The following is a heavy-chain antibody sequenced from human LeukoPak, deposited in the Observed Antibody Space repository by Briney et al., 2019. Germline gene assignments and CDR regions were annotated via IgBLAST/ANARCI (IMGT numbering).Heavy chain of an antibody. CDR3: ARNRAAANTFDF. V-gene: IGHV4-61*05. CDR1: GGSISSSSYY. Sequence: SETLSLTCTVSGGSISSSSYYWAWIQQPPGKGLEWIGYIYYSGSTDYNPSLKSRVTISVDTSKNQFSLKLSSVTAADTAIYYCARNRAAANTFDFWGQGTLVTVSS. CDR2: IYYSGST. D-gene: IGHD6-13*01. J-gene: IGHJ4*02.